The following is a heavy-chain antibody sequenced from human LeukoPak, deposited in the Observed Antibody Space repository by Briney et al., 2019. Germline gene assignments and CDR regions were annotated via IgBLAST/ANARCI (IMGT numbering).Heavy chain of an antibody. CDR3: AREFDYEGVDP. CDR2: IYTSGTS. J-gene: IGHJ5*02. V-gene: IGHV4-61*09. D-gene: IGHD4-17*01. Sequence: SETLSLTCTVSGGSISSGSYDWYWIRQPAGKGLEWIGHIYTSGTSNYNPSLRSRVTISVDTSKNQFSLNLSSVTAADTAVYYCAREFDYEGVDPWGQGTLVTVSS. CDR1: GGSISSGSYD.